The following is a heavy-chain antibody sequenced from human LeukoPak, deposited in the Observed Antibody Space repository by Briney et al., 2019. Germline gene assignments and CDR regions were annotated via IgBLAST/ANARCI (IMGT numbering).Heavy chain of an antibody. V-gene: IGHV4-59*01. CDR2: IYYSGST. CDR1: GGSLSSYY. CDR3: ARGKDIADY. Sequence: SETLSLTCTVSGGSLSSYYWSWIRQPPGKGLEWFGYIYYSGSTNYNPSLKSRVTISVDTSKNQFSLKLSSVTAADTAVYYCARGKDIADYWGQGTLVTVSS. D-gene: IGHD5-12*01. J-gene: IGHJ4*02.